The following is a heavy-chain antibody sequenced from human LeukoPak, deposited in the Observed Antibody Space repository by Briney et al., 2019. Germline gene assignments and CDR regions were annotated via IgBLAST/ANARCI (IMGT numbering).Heavy chain of an antibody. D-gene: IGHD2/OR15-2a*01. CDR1: GFTFSNCA. CDR2: ISGSGSST. CDR3: AKSCNSGNCYYNY. Sequence: GGSLRLSCAASGFTFSNCAMSWVRQAPEKGLEWVSGISGSGSSTYYADSVKGRFTISRDNSENTLSLQMNSLRADDTAIYYCAKSCNSGNCYYNYWGQGTLVTVSS. V-gene: IGHV3-23*01. J-gene: IGHJ4*02.